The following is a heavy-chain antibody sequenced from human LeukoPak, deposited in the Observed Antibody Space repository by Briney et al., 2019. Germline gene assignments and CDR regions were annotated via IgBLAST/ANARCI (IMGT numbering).Heavy chain of an antibody. D-gene: IGHD2/OR15-2a*01. CDR1: GFTFSNCA. CDR2: ISGSGSST. CDR3: AKSCNSGNCYYNY. Sequence: GGSLRLSCAASGFTFSNCAMSWVRQAPEKGLEWVSGISGSGSSTYYADSVKGRFTISRDNSENTLSLQMNSLRADDTAIYYCAKSCNSGNCYYNYWGQGTLVTVSS. V-gene: IGHV3-23*01. J-gene: IGHJ4*02.